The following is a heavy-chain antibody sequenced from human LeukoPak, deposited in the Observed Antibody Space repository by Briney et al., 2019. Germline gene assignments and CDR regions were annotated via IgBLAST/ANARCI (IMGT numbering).Heavy chain of an antibody. CDR2: ISGSGGST. CDR3: AHSGSYFDY. V-gene: IGHV3-23*01. CDR1: GFTFSNFA. D-gene: IGHD1-26*01. Sequence: PGGSLRLSCVASGFTFSNFAMSWVRQAPGKGLEWVSTISGSGGSTFYADSVKGRFTISRDNSKNTLFLQMNSLRAEDTAVYFCAHSGSYFDYWGQGTLVTVSS. J-gene: IGHJ4*02.